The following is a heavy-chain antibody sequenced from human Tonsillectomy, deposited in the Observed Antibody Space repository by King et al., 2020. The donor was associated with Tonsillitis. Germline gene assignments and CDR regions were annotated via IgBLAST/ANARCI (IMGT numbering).Heavy chain of an antibody. D-gene: IGHD6-6*01. CDR2: IYYSGST. J-gene: IGHJ5*02. CDR3: ARDVAARPRWFDP. CDR1: GGSISSSSYY. V-gene: IGHV4-39*07. Sequence: LQLQESGPGLVKPSETLSLTCTVSGGSISSSSYYWGWIRQPPGKGLEWIGSIYYSGSTYYNPSLKSRVTISVDTSKNQFSLKLSSVTAADTAVYYCARDVAARPRWFDPWGQGTLVTVSS.